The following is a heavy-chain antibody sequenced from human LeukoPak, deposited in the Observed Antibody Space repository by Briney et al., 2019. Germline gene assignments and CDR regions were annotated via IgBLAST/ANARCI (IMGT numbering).Heavy chain of an antibody. D-gene: IGHD6-13*01. Sequence: PSETLSLTCTVSGYSISSGYYWGWIRLPPGKGLEWVGSIYHSGRTYYNPSLKSRVTISVDTSKNQFSLKLSSVTAADTAVYYCARAPMGYSSSLWAQSPYWYFDLWGRGTLVTVSS. CDR2: IYHSGRT. V-gene: IGHV4-38-2*02. CDR1: GYSISSGYY. J-gene: IGHJ2*01. CDR3: ARAPMGYSSSLWAQSPYWYFDL.